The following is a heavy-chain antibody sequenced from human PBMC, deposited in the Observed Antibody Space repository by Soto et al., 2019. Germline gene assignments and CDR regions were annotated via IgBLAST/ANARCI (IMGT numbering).Heavy chain of an antibody. V-gene: IGHV3-33*01. J-gene: IGHJ3*01. Sequence: GGSLRLSCAASGFTFSSYGMHWVRQAPGKGLEWVAVIWYDGSNKYYAGSVKGRFTISRDNSKNTLYLQMNSLRAEDTAVYYCERDYGAWSHRHDAFDLWGQGTMVTVSS. CDR1: GFTFSSYG. CDR3: ERDYGAWSHRHDAFDL. CDR2: IWYDGSNK. D-gene: IGHD2-15*01.